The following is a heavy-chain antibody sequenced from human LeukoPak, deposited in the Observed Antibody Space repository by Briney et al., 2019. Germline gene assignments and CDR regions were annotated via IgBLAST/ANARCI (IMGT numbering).Heavy chain of an antibody. Sequence: GGSLRLSCAASGFTFSSYSMNWVRQAPGKGLEWVSSISSSSSYIYYADSVKGRFTISRDNAKNSLYLQMNSLRAEDTAVYYCARDRTNVAAASYYYYYYMDVWGKGTTVTVSS. D-gene: IGHD2-15*01. J-gene: IGHJ6*03. CDR3: ARDRTNVAAASYYYYYYMDV. V-gene: IGHV3-21*01. CDR1: GFTFSSYS. CDR2: ISSSSSYI.